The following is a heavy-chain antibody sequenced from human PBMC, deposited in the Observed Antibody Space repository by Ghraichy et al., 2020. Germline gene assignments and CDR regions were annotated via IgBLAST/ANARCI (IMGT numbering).Heavy chain of an antibody. CDR2: ISSSGSTI. J-gene: IGHJ4*02. V-gene: IGHV3-11*01. D-gene: IGHD3-3*01. CDR3: ASGAPYDFWSGYQDY. CDR1: GFTFSDYY. Sequence: GGSLRLSCAASGFTFSDYYMSWIRQAPGKGLEWVSYISSSGSTIYYADSVKGRFTISRDNAKNSLYLQMNSLRAEDTAVYYCASGAPYDFWSGYQDYWGQGTLVTVSS.